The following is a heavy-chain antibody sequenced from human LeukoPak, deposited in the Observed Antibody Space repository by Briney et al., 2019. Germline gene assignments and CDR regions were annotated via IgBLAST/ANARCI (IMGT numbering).Heavy chain of an antibody. CDR2: IYYSGST. V-gene: IGHV4-59*01. Sequence: SETLSLTCTVSGGSISSYYWSWIRQPPGKGLEWIGYIYYSGSTNYNPSLKSRVTISVDTSNKQFSLKLTSVTAADTAVYFCARGGYYGSGNDFRFDPWGQGTLVTVSS. CDR3: ARGGYYGSGNDFRFDP. CDR1: GGSISSYY. D-gene: IGHD3-10*01. J-gene: IGHJ5*02.